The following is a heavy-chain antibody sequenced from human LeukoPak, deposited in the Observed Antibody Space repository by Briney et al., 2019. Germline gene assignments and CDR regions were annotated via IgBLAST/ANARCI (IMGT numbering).Heavy chain of an antibody. CDR3: AREFGEYSFDI. D-gene: IGHD3-10*01. J-gene: IGHJ3*02. V-gene: IGHV4-4*02. CDR2: IYHSGST. Sequence: SGTLSLTCAVSGVSVNNDNWWSWVRQPPGKGLEWIGEIYHSGSTTYNPSLKSRVTISVDKSKNQFSLKLSSVTAADTAVYYCAREFGEYSFDIWGQGTMVTVSS. CDR1: GVSVNNDNW.